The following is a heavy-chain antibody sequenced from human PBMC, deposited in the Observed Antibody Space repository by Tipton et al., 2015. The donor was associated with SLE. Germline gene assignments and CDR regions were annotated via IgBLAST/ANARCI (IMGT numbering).Heavy chain of an antibody. CDR1: GFTVRTMY. Sequence: SLRLSCAASGFTVRTMYMNWVRQAPGKGLEWVSLIYSGGSTYYADSVKGRFTISRDNSKNTLYLQMNSLRAEDTAVYYCARDTTSGYYGMDVWGQGTTVTVSS. J-gene: IGHJ6*02. CDR2: IYSGGST. V-gene: IGHV3-53*05. D-gene: IGHD3-10*01. CDR3: ARDTTSGYYGMDV.